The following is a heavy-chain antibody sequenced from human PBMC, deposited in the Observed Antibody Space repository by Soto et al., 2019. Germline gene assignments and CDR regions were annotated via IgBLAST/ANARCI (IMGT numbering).Heavy chain of an antibody. CDR1: GGSISSYY. J-gene: IGHJ5*02. CDR2: IYYSGST. V-gene: IGHV4-59*01. CDR3: ARGPTGWFDP. Sequence: SETLSLTCTVSGGSISSYYWSWIRQPPGKGLEWIGYIYYSGSTNYNPSLKSRVTISVDTSKNQFSLKLSSVTAADAAVYYCARGPTGWFDPWGQGTLVTVSS. D-gene: IGHD2-8*02.